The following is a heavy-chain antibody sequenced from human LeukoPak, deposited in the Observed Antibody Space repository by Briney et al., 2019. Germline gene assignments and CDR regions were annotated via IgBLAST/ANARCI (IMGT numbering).Heavy chain of an antibody. CDR3: ARPPSDNPLTGSLYYFDN. V-gene: IGHV3-23*01. CDR2: ISGSGDST. D-gene: IGHD3-9*01. Sequence: PGGSLRLSCAASGSSFSSCAMSWVRQAPGKGLEWVSGISGSGDSTDYADSVKGRFTISRDNSKNTLYLQINSLRAEDTAVYYCARPPSDNPLTGSLYYFDNWGQGTLVTVSS. CDR1: GSSFSSCA. J-gene: IGHJ4*02.